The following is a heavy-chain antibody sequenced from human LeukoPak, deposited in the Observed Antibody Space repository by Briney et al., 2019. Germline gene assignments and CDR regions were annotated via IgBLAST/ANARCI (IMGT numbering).Heavy chain of an antibody. J-gene: IGHJ6*02. V-gene: IGHV4-4*09. Sequence: SETLSLTCTVSGGSISSYYWSWIRQPPGKGLEWIGHIYTSGSTNYNPSLKSRVTISVDTSKNQFSLKLSSVTAADTAVYYCARAPTPADYGGNSDRRYGMDVWGQGTTVTVSS. CDR3: ARAPTPADYGGNSDRRYGMDV. CDR1: GGSISSYY. CDR2: IYTSGST. D-gene: IGHD4-23*01.